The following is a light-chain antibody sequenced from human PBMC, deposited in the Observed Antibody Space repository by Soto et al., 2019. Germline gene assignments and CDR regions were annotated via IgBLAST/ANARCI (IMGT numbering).Light chain of an antibody. J-gene: IGLJ1*01. CDR3: AAWDDSLKGYV. CDR2: GNN. CDR1: TYNIGGNS. Sequence: QSVLTQPPSASGTPGQRVTISCSGSTYNIGGNSVNWYQQVPGTAPKFLIYGNNQRPSVVPDRFSGSKSGTSASLAISGLQSEDEADYYCAAWDDSLKGYVFGTGTKVTVL. V-gene: IGLV1-44*01.